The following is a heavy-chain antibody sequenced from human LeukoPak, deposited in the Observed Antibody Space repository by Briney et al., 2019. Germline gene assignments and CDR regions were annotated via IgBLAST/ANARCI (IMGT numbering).Heavy chain of an antibody. J-gene: IGHJ6*03. D-gene: IGHD3-3*01. CDR3: ARGVRFLEWYNMDV. Sequence: ASVKVSCKASGGTFSSYANSWVRQAPGQGLEWMGGIIPIFGTANYAQKFQGRVTITTDESTSTAYMELSSLRSEDTAVYYCARGVRFLEWYNMDVWGKGTTVTVSS. V-gene: IGHV1-69*05. CDR1: GGTFSSYA. CDR2: IIPIFGTA.